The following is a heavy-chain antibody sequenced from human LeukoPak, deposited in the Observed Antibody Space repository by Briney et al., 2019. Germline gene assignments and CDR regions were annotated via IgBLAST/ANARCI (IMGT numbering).Heavy chain of an antibody. D-gene: IGHD2-21*01. CDR1: GYTFTSYG. J-gene: IGHJ5*01. CDR3: GRLRTPFWGGASPFDY. CDR2: ISAYNGNT. Sequence: ASVKVSCKASGYTFTSYGISWVRQAPGQGLEWMGWISAYNGNTNYAQKLQGRVTMTTDTSTSTAYMELRSLRSDDTAVYYCGRLRTPFWGGASPFDYGGRGPLAPVPS. V-gene: IGHV1-18*01.